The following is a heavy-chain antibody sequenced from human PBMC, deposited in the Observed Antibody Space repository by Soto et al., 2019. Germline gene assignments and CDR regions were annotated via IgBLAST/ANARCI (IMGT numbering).Heavy chain of an antibody. J-gene: IGHJ6*02. CDR1: GFTFSSYG. CDR2: ISYDGSNK. V-gene: IGHV3-30*18. CDR3: AKDRGSITMVRDSPHYYYGMDV. D-gene: IGHD3-10*01. Sequence: PGGSLRLSCAASGFTFSSYGMHWVRQAPGKGLEWVAFISYDGSNKYYADSVKGRFTISRDNSKNTLYLQMNSLRAEDTAVYYCAKDRGSITMVRDSPHYYYGMDVWGQGTTVTVSS.